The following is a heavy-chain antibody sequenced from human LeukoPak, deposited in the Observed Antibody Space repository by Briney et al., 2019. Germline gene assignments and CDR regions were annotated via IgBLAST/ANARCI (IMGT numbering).Heavy chain of an antibody. V-gene: IGHV3-23*01. J-gene: IGHJ4*02. Sequence: GGSLRLSCAASGFTFSSYAMSWVRQAPGKGLEWVSGISGSGDSTYYADSVKGRFTISRDNAKNSVYLQMNSLRAEDTAIYYCARDLRAGSYAFDWGQGTLVTVSS. CDR3: ARDLRAGSYAFD. D-gene: IGHD5-18*01. CDR1: GFTFSSYA. CDR2: ISGSGDST.